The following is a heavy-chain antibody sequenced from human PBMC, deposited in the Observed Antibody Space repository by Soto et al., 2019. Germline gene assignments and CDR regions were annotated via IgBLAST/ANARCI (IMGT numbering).Heavy chain of an antibody. V-gene: IGHV3-7*01. D-gene: IGHD4-17*01. CDR2: IKQDGSEK. CDR3: ARIDATTVTTWGLGY. Sequence: GGSLRLSCAASGFTFSSYWMSWVRQAPGKGLEWVANIKQDGSEKYYVDSVKGRFTISRDNAKNSLYLKMNSLRAEDTAVYYCARIDATTVTTWGLGYWGQGTLVTVSS. J-gene: IGHJ4*02. CDR1: GFTFSSYW.